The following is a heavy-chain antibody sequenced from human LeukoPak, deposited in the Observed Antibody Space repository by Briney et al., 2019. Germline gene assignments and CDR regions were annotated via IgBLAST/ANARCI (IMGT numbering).Heavy chain of an antibody. CDR1: GYTFTSYY. Sequence: SCKASGYTFTSYYIHWVRQAPGKGLQWVAFISYDAAVKYYADSVRGRFTVSRDNSKNTLSLQMNSLRPEDTGVYYCARDFSTWYSIDYWGRGTLVTVSS. CDR3: ARDFSTWYSIDY. J-gene: IGHJ4*02. D-gene: IGHD2/OR15-2a*01. V-gene: IGHV3-30-3*01. CDR2: ISYDAAVK.